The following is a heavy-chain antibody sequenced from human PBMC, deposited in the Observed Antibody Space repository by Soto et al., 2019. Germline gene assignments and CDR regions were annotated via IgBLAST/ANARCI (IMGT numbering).Heavy chain of an antibody. Sequence: VQLVDSGGGLLQPGGSLRLSCVASGFTFRSFSLNWVRQAPGKGLEWVSYISGTDTAYYADSVKGRFTISRDSAKNSVYLYMTSVREEDTAVYYCARGPAATAFYFDYWGQGTPVTVSS. CDR1: GFTFRSFS. J-gene: IGHJ4*02. D-gene: IGHD6-25*01. V-gene: IGHV3-48*02. CDR2: ISGTDTA. CDR3: ARGPAATAFYFDY.